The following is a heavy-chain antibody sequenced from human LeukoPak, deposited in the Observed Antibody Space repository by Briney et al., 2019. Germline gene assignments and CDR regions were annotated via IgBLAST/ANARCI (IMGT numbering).Heavy chain of an antibody. CDR1: GGSISSGGYY. CDR2: IYYSGST. J-gene: IGHJ4*02. V-gene: IGHV4-31*03. D-gene: IGHD5-24*01. CDR3: ARAQDGYNVPLFDY. Sequence: SETLSLTCTVSGGSISSGGYYWSWIRQHPGKGLEWIGYIYYSGSTYYNPSLKSRVTISVDTSKNQFSLKLSSVTAADTAVYYCARAQDGYNVPLFDYWGQETLVTVAS.